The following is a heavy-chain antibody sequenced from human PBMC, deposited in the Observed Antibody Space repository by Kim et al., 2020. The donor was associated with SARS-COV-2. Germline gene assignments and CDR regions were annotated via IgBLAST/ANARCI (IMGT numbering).Heavy chain of an antibody. D-gene: IGHD6-19*01. CDR3: ARDMEVQYSSGLDY. CDR1: GFTFSSYG. Sequence: GGSLRLSCAASGFTFSSYGMHWVRQAPGKGLEWVAVIWYDGSNKYYADSVKGRFTISRDNSKNTLYLQMNSLRAEDTAVYYCARDMEVQYSSGLDYWGQGTRVTVSS. CDR2: IWYDGSNK. V-gene: IGHV3-33*01. J-gene: IGHJ4*02.